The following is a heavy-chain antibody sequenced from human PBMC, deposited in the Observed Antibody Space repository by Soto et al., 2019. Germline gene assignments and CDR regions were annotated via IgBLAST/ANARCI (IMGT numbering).Heavy chain of an antibody. J-gene: IGHJ2*01. CDR3: ARDVRGIAVAGPGDVGYFDL. D-gene: IGHD6-19*01. CDR1: GYTFTSYY. V-gene: IGHV1-46*01. CDR2: INPSGGST. Sequence: GASVKVSCKASGYTFTSYYMHWVRQAPGQGLEWMGIINPSGGSTSYAQKFQGRVTMTRDTSTSTVYMELSSLRSEDTAVYYCARDVRGIAVAGPGDVGYFDLWGRGTLVTVSS.